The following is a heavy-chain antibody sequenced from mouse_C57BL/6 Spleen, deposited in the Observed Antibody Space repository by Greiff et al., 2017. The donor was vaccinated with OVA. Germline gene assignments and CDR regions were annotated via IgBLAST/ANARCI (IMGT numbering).Heavy chain of an antibody. V-gene: IGHV1-52*01. CDR1: GYTFTSYW. J-gene: IGHJ1*03. Sequence: QVQLQQPGAELVRPGSSVKLSCKASGYTFTSYWMQWVKQRPIQGLEWIGNIDPSDSETHYNQKFKDKATLTVDKSSSTAYMQLSSLTSEDSAVYYCARTITTVVDWYFDVWGTGTTVTVSS. CDR2: IDPSDSET. CDR3: ARTITTVVDWYFDV. D-gene: IGHD1-1*01.